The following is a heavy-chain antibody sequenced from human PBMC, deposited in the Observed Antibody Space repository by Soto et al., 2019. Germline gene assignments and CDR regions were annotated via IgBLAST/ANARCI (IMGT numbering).Heavy chain of an antibody. D-gene: IGHD2-15*01. Sequence: PSETLSLTCTVSGGSISSGGYYWSWIRQHPGKGLEWIGYIYYSGSTYYNPSLKSRVTISVDTSKNQFSLKLSSVTAADTAVYYCARGRPRILPGFDYWGQGTLVTVSS. J-gene: IGHJ4*02. CDR2: IYYSGST. V-gene: IGHV4-31*03. CDR1: GGSISSGGYY. CDR3: ARGRPRILPGFDY.